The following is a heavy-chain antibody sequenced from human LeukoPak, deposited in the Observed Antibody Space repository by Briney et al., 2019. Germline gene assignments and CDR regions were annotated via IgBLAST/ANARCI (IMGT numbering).Heavy chain of an antibody. CDR2: ISGTGVTT. CDR3: ASTSMVRGVITPFDY. Sequence: GGSLRLSCAASGAIFSNHAMSWVRQAPGKGLEWVSLISGTGVTTYYAASVKGRFTISRDNSKNTLYLQMNSLRAEDTALYHCASTSMVRGVITPFDYWGQGTLVTVSS. CDR1: GAIFSNHA. D-gene: IGHD3-10*01. V-gene: IGHV3-23*01. J-gene: IGHJ4*02.